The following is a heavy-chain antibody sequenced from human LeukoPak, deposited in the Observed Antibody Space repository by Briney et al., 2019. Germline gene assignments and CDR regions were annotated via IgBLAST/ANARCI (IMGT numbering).Heavy chain of an antibody. CDR1: GFTCSNYA. J-gene: IGHJ3*02. CDR3: ALNGREVPSGAFDI. D-gene: IGHD3-16*02. CDR2: ISGSGGST. Sequence: GGSLRLSCAASGFTCSNYAMSWVRQAPGKGLEWVSAISGSGGSTYYADSVKGRFTISRDNSKNTLYLQMNSLRAEDTAVYYCALNGREVPSGAFDIWGQGTMVTVSS. V-gene: IGHV3-23*01.